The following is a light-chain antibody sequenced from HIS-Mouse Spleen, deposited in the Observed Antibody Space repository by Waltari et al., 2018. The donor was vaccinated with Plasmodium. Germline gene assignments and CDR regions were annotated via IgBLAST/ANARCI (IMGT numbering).Light chain of an antibody. V-gene: IGLV2-23*01. CDR3: GSYAGSRV. CDR2: EGS. CDR1: SSDVGSYNL. J-gene: IGLJ3*02. Sequence: QSALTQPASVSGSPGQSITISCTGTSSDVGSYNLVSWYQQHPGKAPKLMIYEGSKRPSGVSNRLSGSKSGNTASLTISGRQAEDDADYYCGSYAGSRVFGGGTKLTVL.